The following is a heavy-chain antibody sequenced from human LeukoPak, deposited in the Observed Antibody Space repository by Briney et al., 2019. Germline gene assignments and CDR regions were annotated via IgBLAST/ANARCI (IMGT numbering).Heavy chain of an antibody. V-gene: IGHV3-74*01. Sequence: GGSLRLSCAASGFTFSSYWMHWVRQAPGKGLVWVSRIKSDGSTNYADSVKGRFTISRDNAKNTVSLQMNSLRAEDTGVYYCARGQIQLWFPWGQGTLVTVSS. CDR3: ARGQIQLWFP. J-gene: IGHJ5*02. CDR2: IKSDGST. CDR1: GFTFSSYW. D-gene: IGHD5-18*01.